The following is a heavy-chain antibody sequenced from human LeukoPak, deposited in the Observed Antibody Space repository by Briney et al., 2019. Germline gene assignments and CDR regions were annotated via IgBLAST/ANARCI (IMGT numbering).Heavy chain of an antibody. CDR3: ARAKTYYYYGMDV. CDR2: INHSGST. V-gene: IGHV4-39*07. J-gene: IGHJ6*02. CDR1: GGSISSGGYY. Sequence: PSETLSLTCTVSGGSISSGGYYWSWIRQPPGKGLEWIGEINHSGSTNYNPSLKSRVTISVDTSKNQFSLKLSSVTAADTAVYYCARAKTYYYYGMDVWGQGTTVTVSS.